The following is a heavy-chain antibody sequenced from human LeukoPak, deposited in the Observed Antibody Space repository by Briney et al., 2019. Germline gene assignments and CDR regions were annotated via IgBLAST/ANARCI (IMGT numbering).Heavy chain of an antibody. CDR2: IYYSGST. V-gene: IGHV4-59*01. CDR1: GGSISSYY. J-gene: IGHJ4*02. Sequence: SETLSLTCTVSGGSISSYYWSWIRQPPGKGLEWIGYIYYSGSTTYNPSLKSRVTISVDTSKNQFSLKLSSVTAADTAVYYCAREYCSSTSCYPDYWGQGTLVTVSS. D-gene: IGHD2-2*01. CDR3: AREYCSSTSCYPDY.